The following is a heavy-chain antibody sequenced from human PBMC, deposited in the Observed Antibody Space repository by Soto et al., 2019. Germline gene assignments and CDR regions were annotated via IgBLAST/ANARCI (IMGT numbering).Heavy chain of an antibody. CDR3: ASRIEARPF. CDR1: GGSITTPNW. D-gene: IGHD6-6*01. J-gene: IGHJ4*02. Sequence: SETLSLTCAVSGGSITTPNWWSWVRQPPGKGLEWIGEIYPTGDTNYNSSLKSRVTISVDTSKNQFSLELTSVTAADTAVYYCASRIEARPFWGQGTLVTVSS. V-gene: IGHV4-4*02. CDR2: IYPTGDT.